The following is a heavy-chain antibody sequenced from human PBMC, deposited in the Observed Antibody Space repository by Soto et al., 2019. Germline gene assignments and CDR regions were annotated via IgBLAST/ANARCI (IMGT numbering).Heavy chain of an antibody. CDR1: GFTFSNYV. CDR2: IDFDSSPI. V-gene: IGHV3-48*03. D-gene: IGHD6-13*01. CDR3: ARGLGSSWFFL. J-gene: IGHJ5*02. Sequence: GCSLRLSFAGSGFTFSNYVMTWVRQAPGKGLEWLSYIDFDSSPIKYADSVMGRFTVSRDNAKGSLYLQMNNLRPEDTAIYYCARGLGSSWFFLWGPGTLVTVSS.